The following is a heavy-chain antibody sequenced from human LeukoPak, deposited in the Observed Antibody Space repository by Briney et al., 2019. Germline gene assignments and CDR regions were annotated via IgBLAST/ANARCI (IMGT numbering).Heavy chain of an antibody. D-gene: IGHD2-2*01. CDR3: ARDPGCSSTSCYYPGYFDY. CDR2: IYYSGST. J-gene: IGHJ4*02. CDR1: GGSISSGGYY. V-gene: IGHV4-31*03. Sequence: SQTLSLTCTVSGGSISSGGYYWSWIRQHPGKGLEWIGYIYYSGSTYYNPSLKSRVTISVDTSKNQFSLKLSSVTAADTAVYYCARDPGCSSTSCYYPGYFDYWGRGTLVTVSS.